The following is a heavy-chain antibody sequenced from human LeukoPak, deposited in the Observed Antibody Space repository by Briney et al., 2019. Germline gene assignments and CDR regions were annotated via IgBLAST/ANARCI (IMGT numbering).Heavy chain of an antibody. D-gene: IGHD6-13*01. J-gene: IGHJ3*02. V-gene: IGHV3-11*01. Sequence: PGGSLRLSCAASGFTFSDYYMSWIRQAPGKGLEWVSYISSSGSTIYYADSVKGRFTISRDNAKNSLYLQMNSLRAEDTAVYYCASLLLIAGTKAFDIWGQGTMVTVSS. CDR1: GFTFSDYY. CDR2: ISSSGSTI. CDR3: ASLLLIAGTKAFDI.